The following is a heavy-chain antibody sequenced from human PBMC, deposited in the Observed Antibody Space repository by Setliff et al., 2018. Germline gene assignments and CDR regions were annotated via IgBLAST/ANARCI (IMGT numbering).Heavy chain of an antibody. V-gene: IGHV3-7*01. CDR2: IKQDGSEK. Sequence: PGGSLRLSCTASGFTFGDYAMSWVRQAPGKGLEWVANIKQDGSEKYYVDSVKGRFTISRDNAKNSLYLQMNSLRAEDTAVYYCARDLIDPDYGDYLSFYYYGMDVWGQGTTVTVSS. J-gene: IGHJ6*02. CDR1: GFTFGDYA. D-gene: IGHD4-17*01. CDR3: ARDLIDPDYGDYLSFYYYGMDV.